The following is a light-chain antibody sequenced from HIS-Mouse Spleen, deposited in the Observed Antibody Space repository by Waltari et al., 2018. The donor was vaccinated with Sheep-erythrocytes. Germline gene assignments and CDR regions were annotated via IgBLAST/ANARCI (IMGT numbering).Light chain of an antibody. CDR1: SSDVGGYNY. J-gene: IGLJ1*01. CDR3: QAWDSSTYV. CDR2: EVS. V-gene: IGLV2-8*01. Sequence: QSALTQPPSASGSPGQSVTISCTGTSSDVGGYNYVSWYQQHPGQAPKLMIYEVSKRPAGVPDRFSGSNSGNTATLTISGTQAMDEADYYCQAWDSSTYVFGTGTKVTVL.